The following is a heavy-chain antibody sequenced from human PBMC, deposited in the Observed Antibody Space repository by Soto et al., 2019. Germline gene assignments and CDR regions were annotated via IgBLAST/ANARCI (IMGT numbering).Heavy chain of an antibody. CDR2: IYAGDSET. J-gene: IGHJ3*02. CDR3: ARRQVWFGELLHAFDI. V-gene: IGHV5-51*03. Sequence: EVQLVQSGAEVKEPGESLKISCKGSGYTFTSYRIGWVRQMPGKGLEWMGIIYAGDSETRYSPSFQGQVTISADKSISTVYLQWSSLKASDTAMYYCARRQVWFGELLHAFDIWGQGTMVTVSS. D-gene: IGHD3-10*01. CDR1: GYTFTSYR.